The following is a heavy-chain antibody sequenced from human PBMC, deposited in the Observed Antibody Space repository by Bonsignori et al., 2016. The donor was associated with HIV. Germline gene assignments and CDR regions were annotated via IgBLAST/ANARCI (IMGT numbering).Heavy chain of an antibody. CDR1: DDSISSSTYY. CDR3: ARENDYYDSSDHYYYYYMDV. CDR2: TYYTGST. J-gene: IGHJ6*03. Sequence: QLQLRESGPGLVKPSETLSLTCTVSDDSISSSTYYWGWIRQPPGKGLEWIGSTYYTGSTYYNPSLKSRVTISIDTSKNQFSLRLSSVTAADTAVYYCARENDYYDSSDHYYYYYMDVWGKGTTVTV. D-gene: IGHD3-22*01. V-gene: IGHV4-39*07.